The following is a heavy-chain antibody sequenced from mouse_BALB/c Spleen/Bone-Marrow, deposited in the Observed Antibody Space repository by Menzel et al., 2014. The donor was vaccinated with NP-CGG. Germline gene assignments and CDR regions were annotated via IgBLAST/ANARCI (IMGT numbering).Heavy chain of an antibody. CDR3: TRVGEYGRAWFAY. D-gene: IGHD5-2*01. CDR1: GYTFTSYW. Sequence: LQQPGSELVRPGASVKLSCKASGYTFTSYWMHWVKQRPGQGLEWIGNIYPVSGSTNYDEKFKSKATLAVDTSSSTAYMQLSSLTSEDSAVYYCTRVGEYGRAWFAYWGQGTLVTVSA. J-gene: IGHJ3*01. CDR2: IYPVSGST. V-gene: IGHV1S22*01.